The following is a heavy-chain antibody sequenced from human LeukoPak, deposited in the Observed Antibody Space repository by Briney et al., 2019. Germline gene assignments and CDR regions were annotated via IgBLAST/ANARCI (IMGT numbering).Heavy chain of an antibody. CDR1: GLTVSSNC. Sequence: GGSLRLSCAASGLTVSSNCMSWVRQAPGKGLEWVANIKQDGSEKYYVDSVKGRFTISRDNAKNSLYLQMNSLRAEDTAVYYCARDQSNLIVVVASFDYWGQGTLVTVSS. CDR3: ARDQSNLIVVVASFDY. J-gene: IGHJ4*02. D-gene: IGHD2-15*01. V-gene: IGHV3-7*01. CDR2: IKQDGSEK.